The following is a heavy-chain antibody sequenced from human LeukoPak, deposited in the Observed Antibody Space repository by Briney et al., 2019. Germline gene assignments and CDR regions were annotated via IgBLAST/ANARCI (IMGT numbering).Heavy chain of an antibody. J-gene: IGHJ4*02. V-gene: IGHV7-4-1*02. Sequence: ASVKVSCKASGYTFTSYAMNWVRQAPGQGLEWMGWINTNTGNPTYAQGFTGRFVFSLDTSVSTAYLQISSLKAEDTAVYYCARVTGSYDILTGLSPTFDYWGQGTLVTVSS. CDR2: INTNTGNP. D-gene: IGHD3-9*01. CDR1: GYTFTSYA. CDR3: ARVTGSYDILTGLSPTFDY.